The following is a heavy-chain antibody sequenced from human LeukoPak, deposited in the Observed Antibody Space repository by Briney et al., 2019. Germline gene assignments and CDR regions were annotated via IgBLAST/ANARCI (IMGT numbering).Heavy chain of an antibody. V-gene: IGHV4-59*08. CDR2: IYYSGST. CDR3: ARRTVGWLVNDY. J-gene: IGHJ4*02. Sequence: SETLSLTCTVSGGSISSYYWSWIRQPPGKGLEWIGYIYYSGSTNYNPSLKSRVTISVDTSKNQFSLKLSSVTAADTAVYYCARRTVGWLVNDYWGQGTLVTVSS. CDR1: GGSISSYY. D-gene: IGHD6-19*01.